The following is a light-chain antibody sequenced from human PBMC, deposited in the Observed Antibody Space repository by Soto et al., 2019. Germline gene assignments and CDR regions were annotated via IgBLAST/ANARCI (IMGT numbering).Light chain of an antibody. V-gene: IGKV1-5*03. J-gene: IGKJ2*01. CDR2: KAS. Sequence: DIQMTQSPSTLSASVGDRVTITCRASQSIGSWLAWFQQKPGRAPKLLIYKASSLHSGVPSGFSGSGYGTEFTLTISSLQPDDFAVYYYQQYNSYPHTFGPGTKLEIK. CDR1: QSIGSW. CDR3: QQYNSYPHT.